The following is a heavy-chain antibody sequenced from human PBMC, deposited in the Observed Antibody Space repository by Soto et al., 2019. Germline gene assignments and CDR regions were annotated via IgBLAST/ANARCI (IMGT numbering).Heavy chain of an antibody. CDR1: GGSISSYY. J-gene: IGHJ3*02. CDR3: ARDGYYYDSSGAFDI. D-gene: IGHD3-22*01. CDR2: IFDTGAT. V-gene: IGHV4-59*01. Sequence: PSETLSLTCTVSGGSISSYYWSWIRQPPGKGLEWIAMIFDTGATYYNPSLKSRVTISVDTSKNQFSLKLSSVTAADTAVYYCARDGYYYDSSGAFDIWGQGTMVTVSS.